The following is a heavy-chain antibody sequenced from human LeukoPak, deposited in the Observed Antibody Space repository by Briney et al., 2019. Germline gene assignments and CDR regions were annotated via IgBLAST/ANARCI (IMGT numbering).Heavy chain of an antibody. CDR3: AREGFGALDY. J-gene: IGHJ4*02. V-gene: IGHV1-46*01. Sequence: ASVKLSCKASGYTFTSYYMHWVRPAPGQGLEWMGIINPSGGSTSYAQKFQGRVTMTRDTSTSTVHMELSSLRAGDTAVYYCAREGFGALDYWGQGTLVTVSS. CDR2: INPSGGST. D-gene: IGHD3-10*01. CDR1: GYTFTSYY.